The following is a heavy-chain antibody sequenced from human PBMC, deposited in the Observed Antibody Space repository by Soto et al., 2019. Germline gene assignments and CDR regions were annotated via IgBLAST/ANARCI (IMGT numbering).Heavy chain of an antibody. V-gene: IGHV4-28*03. Sequence: PSETLSLTCGDSGYSISSDNWWVWIRQPPGKGLEWIGYIHYSGITYSNPSLKSRITINPDTSKNQFSLQLNSVTPEDTAVYYCARDPGGIVGAPFDYWGQGTLVTVSS. CDR1: GYSISSDNW. CDR3: ARDPGGIVGAPFDY. CDR2: IHYSGIT. D-gene: IGHD1-26*01. J-gene: IGHJ4*02.